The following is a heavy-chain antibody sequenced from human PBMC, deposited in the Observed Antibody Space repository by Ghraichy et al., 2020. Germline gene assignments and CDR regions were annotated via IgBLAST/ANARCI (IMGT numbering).Heavy chain of an antibody. D-gene: IGHD3-10*01. J-gene: IGHJ6*04. V-gene: IGHV3-21*01. CDR1: GFTFSTYS. CDR3: ARDRGGPDYYGSGSPTYFFYDGMDV. CDR2: ISSSSSHI. Sequence: GGSLRLSCAVSGFTFSTYSMNWVRQAPGKGLEWVSSISSSSSHISYADSVKGRFTLSRDNAKNSLFLQMNSLRAEDTAVYYCARDRGGPDYYGSGSPTYFFYDGMDVWGKGTTVTVSS.